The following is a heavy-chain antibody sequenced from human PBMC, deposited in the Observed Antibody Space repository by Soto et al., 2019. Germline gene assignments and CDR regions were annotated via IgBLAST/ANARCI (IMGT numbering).Heavy chain of an antibody. D-gene: IGHD1-26*01. CDR1: GFTFNNYA. V-gene: IGHV3-23*01. CDR3: AKGRGTKYHYHMDV. CDR2: ITGSGDSA. J-gene: IGHJ6*03. Sequence: EVQLLESGGGLVQPGGSLRLSCAASGFTFNNYAISWVRQAPGKGLEWVSTITGSGDSAYYGDSVKGRFIISRDNSKNTLYMQMHGLGAEDSAIYDCAKGRGTKYHYHMDVWGGGTTVTVSS.